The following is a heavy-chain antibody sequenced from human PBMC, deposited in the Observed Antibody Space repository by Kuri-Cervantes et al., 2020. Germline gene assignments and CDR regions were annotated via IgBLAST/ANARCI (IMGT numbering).Heavy chain of an antibody. CDR3: ARGVVPAAISTYYYYYGMDV. CDR2: IYYSGST. J-gene: IGHJ6*02. V-gene: IGHV4-61*01. Sequence: SGPTLVKPTETLTLTCTVSGFSLSNARMGVSWIRQPPGKGLEWIGYIYYSGSTNYNPSLKSRVTISVDTSKNQFSLKLSSVTAADTAVYYCARGVVPAAISTYYYYYGMDVWGQGTTVTVSS. D-gene: IGHD2-2*01. CDR1: GFSLSNARMG.